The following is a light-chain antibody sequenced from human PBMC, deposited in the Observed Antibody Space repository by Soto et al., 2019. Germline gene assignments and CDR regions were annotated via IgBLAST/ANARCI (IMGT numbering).Light chain of an antibody. J-gene: IGKJ1*01. Sequence: IVLTQSPGTLSLSAGERATLSCRASLSVHNNYLAWYQQKPGQAPRLLIYGASNRATGIPDRFSGSGSGTDFTLSISRLEPEDFAVYCCQQYGNSQTFGQGTKVEI. CDR1: LSVHNNY. CDR3: QQYGNSQT. CDR2: GAS. V-gene: IGKV3-20*01.